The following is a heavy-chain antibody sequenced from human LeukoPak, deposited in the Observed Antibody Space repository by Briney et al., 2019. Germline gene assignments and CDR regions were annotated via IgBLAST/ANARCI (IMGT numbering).Heavy chain of an antibody. CDR1: GFTFDDYA. Sequence: GRSLRLSCAASGFTFDDYAMHWDRQTPGKGLEWVSSFSWNSSSLGYADSVKGRFTISRDNAKNSLYLPTNSLRAEDTAVYYCAKDHSNYDFWSGYYTGGLDYWGQGTLVTVSS. D-gene: IGHD3-3*01. J-gene: IGHJ4*02. CDR3: AKDHSNYDFWSGYYTGGLDY. V-gene: IGHV3-9*01. CDR2: FSWNSSSL.